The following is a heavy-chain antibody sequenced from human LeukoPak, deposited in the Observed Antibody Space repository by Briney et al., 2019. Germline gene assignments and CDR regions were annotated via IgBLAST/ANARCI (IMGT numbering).Heavy chain of an antibody. CDR2: ISNDGSRK. CDR1: GFTFTSYS. D-gene: IGHD3-3*01. CDR3: ARDRAWNYFDY. J-gene: IGHJ4*02. V-gene: IGHV3-30*03. Sequence: PGGSLRLSRAASGFTFTSYSMNWVRQAPGKGLEWVAIISNDGSRKYYAHSVEGRFTISRDNSKNTLYLQMDSLRAEDTAVYYCARDRAWNYFDYWGQGTLVTVSS.